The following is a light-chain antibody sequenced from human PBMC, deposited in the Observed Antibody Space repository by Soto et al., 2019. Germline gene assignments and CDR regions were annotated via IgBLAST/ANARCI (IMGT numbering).Light chain of an antibody. CDR2: DVS. V-gene: IGLV2-11*01. J-gene: IGLJ1*01. Sequence: QSALTQPRSVSGSPGQSVTISCTGTSSDVGGYNYVSWYQQHPGKAPKGMIYDVSERTSGVPDRFSGSKSGNTASLTISGLQAEDEADYYCCSYAGSPRYVLGAGTKLTVL. CDR3: CSYAGSPRYV. CDR1: SSDVGGYNY.